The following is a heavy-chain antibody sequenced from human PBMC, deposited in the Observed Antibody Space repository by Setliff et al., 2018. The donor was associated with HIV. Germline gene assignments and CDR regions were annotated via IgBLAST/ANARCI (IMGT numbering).Heavy chain of an antibody. V-gene: IGHV1-2*06. CDR3: ARDGEPYSSLDY. Sequence: ASVKVSCKASGYTFTNYYIHWLRQAPGLGLEWMGRIHPNTGVTDSAQKFQGRVTMTRDTSISTAYMELSRLRSDDTAVYYCARDGEPYSSLDYWGQGTLVTVSS. CDR1: GYTFTNYY. J-gene: IGHJ4*02. CDR2: IHPNTGVT. D-gene: IGHD6-19*01.